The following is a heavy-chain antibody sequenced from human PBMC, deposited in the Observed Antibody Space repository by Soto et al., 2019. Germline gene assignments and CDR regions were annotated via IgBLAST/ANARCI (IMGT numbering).Heavy chain of an antibody. CDR1: GFTFSSYA. CDR3: AKDPMVRGVKLDY. CDR2: ISGSGGST. D-gene: IGHD3-10*01. V-gene: IGHV3-23*01. J-gene: IGHJ4*02. Sequence: GGSLRLSCAASGFTFSSYAMSWVRQAPGKGLEWVSAISGSGGSTYYADSAKGRFTISRDNSKNTLYLQMNSLRAEDTAVYYCAKDPMVRGVKLDYWGQGTLVTVSS.